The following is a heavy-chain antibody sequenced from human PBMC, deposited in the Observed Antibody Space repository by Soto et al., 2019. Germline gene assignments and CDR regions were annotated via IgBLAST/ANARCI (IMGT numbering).Heavy chain of an antibody. CDR1: GFTFSSYG. Sequence: QVQLVESGGGVVQPGRSLRLSCAPSGFTFSSYGMHWVRQAPGKGLEWVAIILYDGSNKYYADSVKGRFTISRDNSKNTLYLQMNSLRAEDTAVYYCAKSVVTVPLYYYGMDVWGQGTTVTVSS. CDR3: AKSVVTVPLYYYGMDV. D-gene: IGHD2-21*02. CDR2: ILYDGSNK. V-gene: IGHV3-30*18. J-gene: IGHJ6*02.